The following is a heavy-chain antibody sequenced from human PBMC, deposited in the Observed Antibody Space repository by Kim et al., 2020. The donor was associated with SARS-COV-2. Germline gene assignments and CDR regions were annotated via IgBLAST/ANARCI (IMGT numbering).Heavy chain of an antibody. CDR1: GGSISSSSYY. CDR3: ARLYGEDFDY. D-gene: IGHD4-17*01. J-gene: IGHJ4*02. Sequence: SETLSLTCTVSGGSISSSSYYWGWIRQPPGKGLEWIGSIYYSGSTYYNPSLKSRVTISVDTSKNQFSLKLSSVTAADTAVYYCARLYGEDFDYWGQGTLVTVSS. V-gene: IGHV4-39*01. CDR2: IYYSGST.